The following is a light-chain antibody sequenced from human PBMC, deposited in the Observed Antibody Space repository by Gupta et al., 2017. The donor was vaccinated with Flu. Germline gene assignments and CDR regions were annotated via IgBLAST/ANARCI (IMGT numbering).Light chain of an antibody. J-gene: IGKJ2*02. CDR1: QSISSY. V-gene: IGKV1-39*01. Sequence: SAPVGDSVTITCRASQSISSYLNWYQQKAGKAPKLLIYAASSLQSGVPSRFSGSGSGTYFTLTISSLQPEDFATYYCQQRGTFGQGTKLEIK. CDR3: QQRGT. CDR2: AAS.